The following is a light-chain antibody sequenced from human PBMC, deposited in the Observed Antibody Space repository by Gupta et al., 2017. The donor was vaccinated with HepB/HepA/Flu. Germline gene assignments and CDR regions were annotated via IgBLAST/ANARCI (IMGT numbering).Light chain of an antibody. Sequence: SYVLTQPPSVSVDPGKTARITCEGNNIGSKSVHWYQQKPGQAPVLVVYDDSDRPSGIPERFSGSNSGNTATLTISRVEAGEEADYYCQVWDSTTDRVVFGGGTKLTVL. J-gene: IGLJ2*01. V-gene: IGLV3-21*03. CDR2: DDS. CDR1: NIGSKS. CDR3: QVWDSTTDRVV.